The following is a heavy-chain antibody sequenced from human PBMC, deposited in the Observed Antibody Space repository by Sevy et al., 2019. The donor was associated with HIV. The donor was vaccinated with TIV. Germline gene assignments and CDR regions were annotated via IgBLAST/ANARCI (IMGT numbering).Heavy chain of an antibody. CDR1: GFTFSSYA. Sequence: RGSLRLSCAASGFTFSSYAMHWVRQAPGKGLEWVAVISYDGSNKYYADSVKGRFTISRDNSKNTLYLQMNGLRTEDTAVYYCARDRGSGKNVFFDYWGQGTLVTVSS. J-gene: IGHJ4*02. D-gene: IGHD3-10*01. CDR2: ISYDGSNK. V-gene: IGHV3-30-3*01. CDR3: ARDRGSGKNVFFDY.